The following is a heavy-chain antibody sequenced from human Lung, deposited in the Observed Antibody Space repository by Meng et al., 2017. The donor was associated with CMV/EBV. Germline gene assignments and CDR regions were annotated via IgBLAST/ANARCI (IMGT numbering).Heavy chain of an antibody. D-gene: IGHD3-16*01. CDR3: AKDLLLFGGANAYFDC. CDR2: IRHDGTNK. CDR1: GFNFDYYG. V-gene: IGHV3-30*02. Sequence: GGSXRLXXAASGFNFDYYGMHWVRQTPGKGLEWVAFIRHDGTNKFYGDSVKGRFTISRDNSKNTVYLQMNSLRPEETAIYYCAKDLLLFGGANAYFDCWGQGTLVXVSS. J-gene: IGHJ4*02.